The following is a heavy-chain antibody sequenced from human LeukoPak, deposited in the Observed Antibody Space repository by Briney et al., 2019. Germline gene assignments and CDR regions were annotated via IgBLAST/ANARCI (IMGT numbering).Heavy chain of an antibody. V-gene: IGHV3-15*01. CDR2: IKSKTDGGTT. J-gene: IGHJ5*02. CDR1: GFTFSNAW. CDR3: TTDDVLLWFGELSGFDR. Sequence: GGSLRLSCAASGFTFSNAWMSWVRQAPGKGLEWVGRIKSKTDGGTTDYAAPVKGRFTISRDDSKNPLDLQMNSLKTEDTAVYYCTTDDVLLWFGELSGFDRWGQGTLVTVSS. D-gene: IGHD3-10*01.